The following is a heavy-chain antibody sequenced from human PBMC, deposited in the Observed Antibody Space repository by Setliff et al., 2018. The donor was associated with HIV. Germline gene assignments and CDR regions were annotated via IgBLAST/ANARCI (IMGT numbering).Heavy chain of an antibody. J-gene: IGHJ3*02. D-gene: IGHD3-22*01. CDR3: ARHSITLVVGVPERDDAFDI. CDR1: GGSVNSGNYH. V-gene: IGHV4-61*09. CDR2: IYTSGSP. Sequence: PSETLSLTCSVSGGSVNSGNYHWAWIRQPAGKGLEWIGHIYTSGSPHYKSSLTSRLTISLDTSRNQFSLKLTSVTAADSATYYCARHSITLVVGVPERDDAFDIWGQGTMVTVS.